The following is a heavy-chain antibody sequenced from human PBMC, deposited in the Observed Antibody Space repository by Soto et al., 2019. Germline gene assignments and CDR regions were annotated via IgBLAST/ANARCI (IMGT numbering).Heavy chain of an antibody. Sequence: ASVKVSCKVSGYTLTELSMHWVRQAPGKGLEWMGGFDPEDGETIYAQKFQGRVTMTEDTSTGTAYMELSSLRSEDTAVYYCATWGSSGWYYFDYWGQGTLVTVSS. J-gene: IGHJ4*02. D-gene: IGHD6-19*01. CDR1: GYTLTELS. CDR3: ATWGSSGWYYFDY. CDR2: FDPEDGET. V-gene: IGHV1-24*01.